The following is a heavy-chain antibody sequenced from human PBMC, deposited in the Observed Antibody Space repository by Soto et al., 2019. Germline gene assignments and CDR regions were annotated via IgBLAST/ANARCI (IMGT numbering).Heavy chain of an antibody. CDR2: INTDGSST. Sequence: EVQLVESGGGLVQPGGSVRLSCAASGFTFSSYWMHWVRQAPGKGLVWISRINTDGSSTSYVDSVQGRFTISRDNGKNTLFLQMNSLRGEDTAVYYCARRGSGVTRGLHYWGQGTLVTVSS. J-gene: IGHJ4*02. D-gene: IGHD2-15*01. CDR3: ARRGSGVTRGLHY. CDR1: GFTFSSYW. V-gene: IGHV3-74*01.